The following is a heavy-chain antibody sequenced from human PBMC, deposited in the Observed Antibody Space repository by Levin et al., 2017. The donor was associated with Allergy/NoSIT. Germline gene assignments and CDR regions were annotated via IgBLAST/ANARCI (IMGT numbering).Heavy chain of an antibody. V-gene: IGHV4-61*02. CDR2: IYVTGST. Sequence: RTSETLSLTCSVSGDSISRGFYYWSWIRQPAGEGLEWIGRIYVTGSTTYSPSLKSRVTISLDRSKDQVSLKINSVTAADTAVYYCARDLEGFSGYKPYSYMDVWGKGTTVTVSS. CDR1: GDSISRGFYY. J-gene: IGHJ6*03. D-gene: IGHD5-12*01. CDR3: ARDLEGFSGYKPYSYMDV.